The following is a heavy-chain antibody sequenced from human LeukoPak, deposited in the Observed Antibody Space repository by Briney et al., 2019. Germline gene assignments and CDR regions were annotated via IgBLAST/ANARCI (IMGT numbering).Heavy chain of an antibody. CDR3: ARVARSMSSSSEDS. V-gene: IGHV4-61*02. Sequence: SETLSLTCTVSGGSISTGSYYWNWIRQPAGKGLEWIGRIYTSGSTNNNPSLKSRVTLSVDTSKNQFSLKLNSVTAADTAVYYCARVARSMSSSSEDSWGQGTLVTVSS. D-gene: IGHD6-13*01. CDR2: IYTSGST. J-gene: IGHJ4*02. CDR1: GGSISTGSYY.